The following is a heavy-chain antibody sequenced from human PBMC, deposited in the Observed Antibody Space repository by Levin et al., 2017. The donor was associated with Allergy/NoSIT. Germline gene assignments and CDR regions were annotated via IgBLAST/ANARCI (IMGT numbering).Heavy chain of an antibody. V-gene: IGHV4-34*01. CDR2: VNHSGGT. CDR3: ARVRVILTGYYRGSQAAYYYGMDV. CDR1: GGSFSDYS. Sequence: SETLSLTCAVYGGSFSDYSWDWIRQPPGKGLEWIGEVNHSGGTGYNPSLKSRVTISVDTSKNQFSLKLSSVAAADTAGYYCARVRVILTGYYRGSQAAYYYGMDVWGQGTTVTVSS. J-gene: IGHJ6*02. D-gene: IGHD3-9*01.